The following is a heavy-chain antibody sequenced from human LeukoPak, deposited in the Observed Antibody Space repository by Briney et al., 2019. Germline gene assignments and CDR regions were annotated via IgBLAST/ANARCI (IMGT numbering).Heavy chain of an antibody. Sequence: RGRSLRLSCAASGFTFSSYGMHWVRQAPGKGLEWVAVIWYDGSNKYYADSVMGRFTISRDNSKSTLYLQMNSLRAEDTAVYYCAGSSVTTNPYYYFPGMDVWGQGTTVTVSS. CDR2: IWYDGSNK. CDR3: AGSSVTTNPYYYFPGMDV. CDR1: GFTFSSYG. V-gene: IGHV3-33*01. D-gene: IGHD4-17*01. J-gene: IGHJ6*02.